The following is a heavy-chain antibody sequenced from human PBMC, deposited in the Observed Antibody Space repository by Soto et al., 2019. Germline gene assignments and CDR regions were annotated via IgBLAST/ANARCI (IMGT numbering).Heavy chain of an antibody. Sequence: SVKVSCKASGGTFSSYAISWVRQAPGQGLEWMGGIIPIVGTANYAQKFQGRVTITADKSTSTAYMELRSLRSEDTAVYYSGREAARDLEVLKTGTSHFEYRGQGTLVPVS. CDR3: GREAARDLEVLKTGTSHFEY. V-gene: IGHV1-69*06. CDR2: IIPIVGTA. D-gene: IGHD1-1*01. J-gene: IGHJ4*02. CDR1: GGTFSSYA.